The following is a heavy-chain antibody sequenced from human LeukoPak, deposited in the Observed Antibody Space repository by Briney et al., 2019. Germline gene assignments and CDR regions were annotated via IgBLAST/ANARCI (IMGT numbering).Heavy chain of an antibody. CDR2: ISSSGSTI. J-gene: IGHJ4*02. Sequence: GGSLRLSCAASGFTFSSYEMNWVRQAPGKGLEWVSYISSSGSTIYYADSAKGRFTISRDNAKNSLYLQMNSLRAEDTAVYYCASHYDILTGYPSYFDYWGQGTLVTVPS. D-gene: IGHD3-9*01. CDR1: GFTFSSYE. CDR3: ASHYDILTGYPSYFDY. V-gene: IGHV3-48*03.